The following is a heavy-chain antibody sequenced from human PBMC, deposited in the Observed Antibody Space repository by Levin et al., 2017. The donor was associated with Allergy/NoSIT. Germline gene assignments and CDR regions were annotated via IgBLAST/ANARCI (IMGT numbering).Heavy chain of an antibody. J-gene: IGHJ5*02. Sequence: PSETLSLTCTVSGGSISSSSYYWGWIRQPPGKGLEWIGSIYYSGSTYYNPSLKSRVTISVDTSKNQFSLKLSSVTAADTAVYYCARHSGGSGGFTGPSGDWFDPWGQGTLVTVSS. CDR1: GGSISSSSYY. V-gene: IGHV4-39*01. D-gene: IGHD6-19*01. CDR2: IYYSGST. CDR3: ARHSGGSGGFTGPSGDWFDP.